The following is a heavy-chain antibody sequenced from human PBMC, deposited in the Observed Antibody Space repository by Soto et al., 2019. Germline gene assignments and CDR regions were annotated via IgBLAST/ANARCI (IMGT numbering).Heavy chain of an antibody. J-gene: IGHJ5*02. Sequence: SVKVSCKASAGSFSSYAISWVRQAPGQGLECMGGIIPIFGTANYAQKFQGRVTITADESTSTAYMELSSLRSEYTAVYCCASGIYDSSGYSWGQGTLVTVSS. D-gene: IGHD3-22*01. CDR2: IIPIFGTA. CDR1: AGSFSSYA. CDR3: ASGIYDSSGYS. V-gene: IGHV1-69*13.